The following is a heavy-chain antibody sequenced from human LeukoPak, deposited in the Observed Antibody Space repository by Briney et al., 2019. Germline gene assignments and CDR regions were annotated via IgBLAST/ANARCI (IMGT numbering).Heavy chain of an antibody. CDR3: ARASIAAAGGNAFDI. CDR1: GFTFSNYY. D-gene: IGHD6-13*01. V-gene: IGHV3-11*01. CDR2: ISISGSTI. Sequence: GGSLSLSCAASGFTFSNYYMSWIRQAPGKGLGLVSYISISGSTIYYADSVKGRFTISRDNAKNSLYLQMNSLRAEDTAVYYCARASIAAAGGNAFDIWGQGTMVTVSS. J-gene: IGHJ3*02.